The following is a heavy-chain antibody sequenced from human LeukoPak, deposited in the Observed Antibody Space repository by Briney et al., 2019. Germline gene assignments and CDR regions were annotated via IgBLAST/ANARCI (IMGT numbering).Heavy chain of an antibody. Sequence: KASETLSLTCTVSGYSISSGYYWGWIRQPPGKGLEWIGSIYHSGSTYYNPSLKSRVTISVDTSKNQFSLKLSSVTAADTAVYYCARRGGGYVDYWGQGTLVTVSS. D-gene: IGHD3-16*01. J-gene: IGHJ4*02. CDR1: GYSISSGYY. CDR3: ARRGGGYVDY. CDR2: IYHSGST. V-gene: IGHV4-38-2*02.